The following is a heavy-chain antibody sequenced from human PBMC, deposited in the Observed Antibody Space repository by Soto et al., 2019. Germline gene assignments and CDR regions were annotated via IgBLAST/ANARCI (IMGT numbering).Heavy chain of an antibody. V-gene: IGHV1-2*02. CDR3: VRQSPRSIAFSLAP. J-gene: IGHJ5*02. CDR2: INAHSGGT. D-gene: IGHD3-16*02. Sequence: GAAGKATCKACGFCFTGYYLHWLRQAPGQGLEWMGWINAHSGGTEYAQKFQGRVTLTRDTSIATVYLTLTSLTSDDTALYYCVRQSPRSIAFSLAPLGQGRQVTVA. CDR1: GFCFTGYY.